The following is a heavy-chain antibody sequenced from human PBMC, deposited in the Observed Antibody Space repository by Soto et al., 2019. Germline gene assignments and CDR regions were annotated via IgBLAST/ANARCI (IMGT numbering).Heavy chain of an antibody. V-gene: IGHV3-9*01. J-gene: IGHJ4*02. Sequence: QSGGSLRLSCAASGFTFDDYGMHWVRLAPGKGLEWVAAISWDSGIIDYVDSVRGRFTISRDNAKSSLYLQMNSLRAEDTALYYCAKAVVVGQKSLVKYFDSWGQGTLGTVSS. CDR3: AKAVVVGQKSLVKYFDS. CDR1: GFTFDDYG. CDR2: ISWDSGII. D-gene: IGHD2-2*01.